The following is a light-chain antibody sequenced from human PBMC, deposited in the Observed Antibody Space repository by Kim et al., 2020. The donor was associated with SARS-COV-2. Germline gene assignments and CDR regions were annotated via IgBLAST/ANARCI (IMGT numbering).Light chain of an antibody. CDR2: QDS. Sequence: SVSPGQTASITCSGDKWGDKYVCWYQQKPGQSPVLVIYQDSKRPSGIPERFSGSNSGNTATLTISGTQAMDEADYYCQTWDSSSYVFGTGTKVTVL. CDR1: KWGDKY. CDR3: QTWDSSSYV. V-gene: IGLV3-1*01. J-gene: IGLJ1*01.